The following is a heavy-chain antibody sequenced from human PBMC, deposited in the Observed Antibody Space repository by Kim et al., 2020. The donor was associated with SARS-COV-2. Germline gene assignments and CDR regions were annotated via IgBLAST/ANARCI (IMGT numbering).Heavy chain of an antibody. V-gene: IGHV3-48*03. D-gene: IGHD3-3*02. J-gene: IGHJ3*02. CDR2: SSSSGSGI. CDR3: ARDKPHNRIIEGVIDHFDI. CDR1: GFTFSSYA. Sequence: GGSLRLSCAASGFTFSSYAINWVRQAPGKGLELVSDSSSSGSGIYYADSVKGRFTNSRDNAKNTLYLQMNSLRADDTAVYYCARDKPHNRIIEGVIDHFDIWGQGTMVTVSS.